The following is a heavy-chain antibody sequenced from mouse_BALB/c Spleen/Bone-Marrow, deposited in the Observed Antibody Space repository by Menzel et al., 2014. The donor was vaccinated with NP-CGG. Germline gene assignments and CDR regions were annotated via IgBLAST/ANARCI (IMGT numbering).Heavy chain of an antibody. CDR2: IDPANGNT. Sequence: VQLQQSGAELVKPGASVKLSCTASGFNIKDTYMHWVKQRPEQGLEWIGRIDPANGNTKYDPKFQGKATITADTSSNTTSLHLSSLTSEDTAVYYCARWEYYAMDYWGQGTSVTVSS. CDR3: ARWEYYAMDY. CDR1: GFNIKDTY. V-gene: IGHV14-3*02. D-gene: IGHD4-1*01. J-gene: IGHJ4*01.